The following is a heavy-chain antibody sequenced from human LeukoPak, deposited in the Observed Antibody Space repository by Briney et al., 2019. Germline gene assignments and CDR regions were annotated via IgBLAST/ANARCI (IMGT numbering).Heavy chain of an antibody. Sequence: GGSLRLSCAASGFTFSNYWMHWVRQAPGKGLVWVSRINGYGSSTSTSYADSVKGRFTISRDYAKNTLYLQMNSLRAEDTAVYYCAREGGYDFPLDYWGQGTLVTVSS. J-gene: IGHJ4*02. CDR1: GFTFSNYW. D-gene: IGHD5-12*01. CDR2: INGYGSSTST. V-gene: IGHV3-74*01. CDR3: AREGGYDFPLDY.